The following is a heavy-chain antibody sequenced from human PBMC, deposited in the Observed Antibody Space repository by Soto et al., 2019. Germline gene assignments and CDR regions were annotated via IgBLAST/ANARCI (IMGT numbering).Heavy chain of an antibody. CDR1: GGSISSSNW. J-gene: IGHJ4*02. CDR2: IYHSGRT. V-gene: IGHV4-4*02. Sequence: SETLSLTCAVSGGSISSSNWWSWVRQPPGKGLEWIGEIYHSGRTNYNPSLKSRVTISVDKSKNQFSLKLSSVTAADTAVYYCARAPYGSGSYYVRVCHDYWAQGTLVTVSS. D-gene: IGHD3-10*01. CDR3: ARAPYGSGSYYVRVCHDY.